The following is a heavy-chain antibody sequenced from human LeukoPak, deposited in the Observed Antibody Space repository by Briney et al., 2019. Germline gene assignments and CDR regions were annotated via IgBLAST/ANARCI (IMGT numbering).Heavy chain of an antibody. V-gene: IGHV1-2*02. J-gene: IGHJ4*02. CDR3: ATSIGDYYDSSALDY. D-gene: IGHD3-22*01. Sequence: ASVKVSCKASGYTFTGYYIHWVRQAPGQGLEWMGWINPNTGGTNYAQKFQGRVTMTRDTSISTANMELSRLRSDDTAVYFCATSIGDYYDSSALDYWGQGTLATVSS. CDR1: GYTFTGYY. CDR2: INPNTGGT.